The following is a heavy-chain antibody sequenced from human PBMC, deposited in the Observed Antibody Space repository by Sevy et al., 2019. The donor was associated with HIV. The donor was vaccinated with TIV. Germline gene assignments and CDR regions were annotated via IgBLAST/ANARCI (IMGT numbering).Heavy chain of an antibody. CDR3: TSVDGSGSYGMDV. J-gene: IGHJ6*02. CDR2: IRSKANSYAT. D-gene: IGHD3-10*01. CDR1: GFTFSGSA. V-gene: IGHV3-73*01. Sequence: GGSLRLSCAASGFTFSGSAMHWVRQASGKGLEWVGRIRSKANSYATAYAASVKGRFTISRDDSKNTAYLQMNSPKTEDTAVYYCTSVDGSGSYGMDVWGQGTTVTVSS.